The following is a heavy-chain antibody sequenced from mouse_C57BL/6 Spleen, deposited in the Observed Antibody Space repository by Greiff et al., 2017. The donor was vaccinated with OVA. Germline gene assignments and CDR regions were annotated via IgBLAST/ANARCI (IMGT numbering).Heavy chain of an antibody. CDR2: IDPANGNT. D-gene: IGHD1-1*01. V-gene: IGHV14-3*01. CDR1: GFNIKNPY. J-gene: IGHJ2*01. CDR3: ASPVVATLDY. Sequence: EVQLQQSVAELVRPGASVKLSCTASGFNIKNPYMHWVKQRPEQGLEWIGRIDPANGNTKYAPKFQGKATITADTSSNTAYLQLSSLTSEDTAIYYCASPVVATLDYWGQGTTLTVSS.